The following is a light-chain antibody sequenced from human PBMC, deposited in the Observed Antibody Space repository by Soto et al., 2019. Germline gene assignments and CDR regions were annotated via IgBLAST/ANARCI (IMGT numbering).Light chain of an antibody. Sequence: IQLTQSPSSLSASVGDRVTITCRASQGISSYLAWYQQKPWKAPKLLIYTASTLQSGVPSRFCGSGSGTDFSLTISSLQPDDFATYYCLQLNSYPRTFGQGTKVDIK. J-gene: IGKJ1*01. CDR2: TAS. CDR1: QGISSY. V-gene: IGKV1-9*01. CDR3: LQLNSYPRT.